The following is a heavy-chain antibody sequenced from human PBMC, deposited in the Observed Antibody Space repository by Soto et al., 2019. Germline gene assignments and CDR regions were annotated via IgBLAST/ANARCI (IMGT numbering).Heavy chain of an antibody. J-gene: IGHJ4*02. CDR3: VHPYDRSGNYWGYFDY. CDR2: IYWDDDK. V-gene: IGHV2-5*02. D-gene: IGHD3-22*01. Sequence: QITLKESGPTLVKPTQTLTLTCTFSGFSLSTSGGGVGWIRQPPGKAPEWLALIYWDDDKRYSPSLKSRLNITKDNSKNHVVLTMTNMVPVDKATYYCVHPYDRSGNYWGYFDYWCQGSLVTVSS. CDR1: GFSLSTSGGG.